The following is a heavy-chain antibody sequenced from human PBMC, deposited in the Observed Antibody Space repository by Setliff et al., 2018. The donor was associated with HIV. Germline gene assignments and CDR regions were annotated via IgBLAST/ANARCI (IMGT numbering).Heavy chain of an antibody. Sequence: PGGSLRLSCAASGFTFSQYGMHWVRQAPGKGLEWVAVVWNDGNNKFYADSVKGRFTISRENAKNSLYLQMNNVRAGDTAVYYCTRELNGHTSSHYYFGLDVWGQGTTVTVS. D-gene: IGHD6-6*01. J-gene: IGHJ6*02. V-gene: IGHV3-33*08. CDR2: VWNDGNNK. CDR1: GFTFSQYG. CDR3: TRELNGHTSSHYYFGLDV.